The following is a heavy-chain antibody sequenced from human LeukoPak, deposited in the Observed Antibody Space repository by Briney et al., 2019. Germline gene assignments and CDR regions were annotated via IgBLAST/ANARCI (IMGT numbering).Heavy chain of an antibody. CDR2: IYHSGRT. J-gene: IGHJ4*02. V-gene: IGHV4-4*02. CDR1: GGSISSGNW. CDR3: ARGWIYDY. D-gene: IGHD5-12*01. Sequence: SETLSLTCAVSGGSISSGNWWSWVRQPPGKGLEWIGEIYHSGRTNYNPSLKSRVTISVDTSKNQFSLKLSSVTAADTAVYYCARGWIYDYWGQGTLVTVSS.